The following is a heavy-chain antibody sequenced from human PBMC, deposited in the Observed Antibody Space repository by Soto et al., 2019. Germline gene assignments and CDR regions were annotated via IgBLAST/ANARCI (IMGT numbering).Heavy chain of an antibody. D-gene: IGHD6-13*01. V-gene: IGHV4-34*01. CDR3: ARHGGSTWHYFDS. CDR1: GGSFTGYY. CDR2: ISHSGTT. Sequence: QVQLQQWGAGLLKPSETLSLTCAVNGGSFTGYYGAWIRQSPGQGLEWIGEISHSGTTIYNPSLKSPVTISTDTSKNQFPLRRSSMTAADAGVYLCARHGGSTWHYFDSWGQGTVVTVSS. J-gene: IGHJ4*02.